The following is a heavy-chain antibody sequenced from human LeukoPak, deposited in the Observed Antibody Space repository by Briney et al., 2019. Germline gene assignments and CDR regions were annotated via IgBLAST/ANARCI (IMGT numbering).Heavy chain of an antibody. CDR3: ARERDDILTGDFDY. CDR2: ISAYNGNT. J-gene: IGHJ4*02. V-gene: IGHV1-18*01. CDR1: GYTFTSYG. Sequence: ASVKVSCKASGYTFTSYGISWVRQAPGQGLEWMGWISAYNGNTNYAQKLQGRVTMTTDTSTSTAYVELRSLRSDDTAVYYCARERDDILTGDFDYWGQGTLVTVSS. D-gene: IGHD3-9*01.